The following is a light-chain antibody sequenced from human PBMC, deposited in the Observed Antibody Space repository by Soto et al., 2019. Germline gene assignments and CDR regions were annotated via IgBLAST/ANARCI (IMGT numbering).Light chain of an antibody. V-gene: IGKV3-20*01. CDR2: GAS. Sequence: EIVMTQSPATLSVSPGEGVTLSCRASQSVSSNLAWYQQRPGQAPRLLIYGASSRATGTPDRFSGSGSGTDFTLTINRLEPEDFALYYCQQYGSSPPTFGQGTKVDIK. CDR1: QSVSSN. CDR3: QQYGSSPPT. J-gene: IGKJ1*01.